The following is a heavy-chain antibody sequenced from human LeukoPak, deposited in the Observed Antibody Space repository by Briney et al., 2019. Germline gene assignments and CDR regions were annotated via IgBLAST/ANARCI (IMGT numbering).Heavy chain of an antibody. CDR3: ARDDPYYDILTGYYSNWFDP. CDR1: GYTFTSYG. V-gene: IGHV1-18*01. CDR2: ISAYNGNT. D-gene: IGHD3-9*01. Sequence: APVKVSCKASGYTFTSYGISWVRQAPGQGLEWMGWISAYNGNTNYAQKLQGRVTMTTDTSTSTAYMELRSLRSDDTAVYYCARDDPYYDILTGYYSNWFDPWGQGTLVTVSS. J-gene: IGHJ5*02.